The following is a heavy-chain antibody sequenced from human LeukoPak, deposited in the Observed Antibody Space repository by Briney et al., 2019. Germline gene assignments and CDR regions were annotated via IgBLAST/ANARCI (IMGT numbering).Heavy chain of an antibody. J-gene: IGHJ4*02. CDR1: GFTVSSNY. V-gene: IGHV3-66*02. CDR2: IYSGGST. D-gene: IGHD2/OR15-2a*01. Sequence: GGSLRLSCAASGFTVSSNYMSWVRQAPGKGLEWVSVIYSGGSTYYADSVKGRFTISRDNSKNTLYLQMNSLRAEGTAVYYCARSSFPTFPLFDYWGQGTLVTVSS. CDR3: ARSSFPTFPLFDY.